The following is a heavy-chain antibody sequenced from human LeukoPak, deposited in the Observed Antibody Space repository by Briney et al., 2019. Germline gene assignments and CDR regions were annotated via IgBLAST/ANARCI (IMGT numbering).Heavy chain of an antibody. CDR2: IYNSGST. CDR3: ARELDYYDSSGYPVGNAFDI. Sequence: KSSETLSLTCTVSGGSISTYYWSWIRQPAGKGLEWIGRIYNSGSTDYNPSLKSRVTISVDTSKNQFSLKLSSVTAADTAVYYCARELDYYDSSGYPVGNAFDIWGQGTMVTVSS. D-gene: IGHD3-22*01. J-gene: IGHJ3*02. CDR1: GGSISTYY. V-gene: IGHV4-4*07.